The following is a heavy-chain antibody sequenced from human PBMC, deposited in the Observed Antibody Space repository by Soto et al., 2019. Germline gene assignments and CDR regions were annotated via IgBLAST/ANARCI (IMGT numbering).Heavy chain of an antibody. CDR3: GRGGNVGGAFDI. Sequence: QVQLVESGGGVVQPGRSLRLSCAASGFIFSHYGMHWVRQAPGKGLEWVAVIWDDGIKKFYPDSVRGRFTISRDNSENTLFLQMISVTAEGMAMYYCGRGGNVGGAFDIWGQGTRVTVSS. V-gene: IGHV3-33*01. CDR1: GFIFSHYG. CDR2: IWDDGIKK. J-gene: IGHJ3*02. D-gene: IGHD3-16*01.